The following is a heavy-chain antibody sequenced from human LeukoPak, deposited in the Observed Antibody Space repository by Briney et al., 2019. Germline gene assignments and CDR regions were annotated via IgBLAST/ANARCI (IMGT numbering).Heavy chain of an antibody. D-gene: IGHD3-10*01. Sequence: GGSLRLSCAASGFTFSSYGMHWVRQAPGKGLEWVAVISYDGSNKYYADSVKGRFTISRDNSKNTLYLQMNSLRAEDTAVYFCARVEDGSYSSIDYWGQGILVTVSS. CDR1: GFTFSSYG. J-gene: IGHJ4*02. CDR3: ARVEDGSYSSIDY. CDR2: ISYDGSNK. V-gene: IGHV3-30*03.